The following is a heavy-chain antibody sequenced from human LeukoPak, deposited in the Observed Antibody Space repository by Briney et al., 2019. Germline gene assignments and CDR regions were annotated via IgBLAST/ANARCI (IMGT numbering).Heavy chain of an antibody. CDR2: ISSHSSYI. J-gene: IGHJ3*02. Sequence: GGSLRLSCTVSGFTVSSNSMNWVRQAPGKGLEWVSSISSHSSYIYYADSVKGRFTISRDNAKNSLYLQMNSLRAEDTAVYYCARDRSRGLLDAFDIWGQGTMVTVSS. V-gene: IGHV3-21*01. D-gene: IGHD5-18*01. CDR3: ARDRSRGLLDAFDI. CDR1: GFTVSSNS.